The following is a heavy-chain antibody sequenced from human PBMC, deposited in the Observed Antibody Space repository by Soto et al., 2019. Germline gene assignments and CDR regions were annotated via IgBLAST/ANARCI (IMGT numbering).Heavy chain of an antibody. Sequence: QVQLQESGPGLVKPSQTLSLTCTVSGRPVSSGGYYWTWIRQFPGKGLEWIGYIYHIGSPSYNPALKSRLSMSRNASKNKFSLNLTSVTAADTAIYYCVRDRTLDSSGHWFDSWGQGTLVTVSS. CDR1: GRPVSSGGYY. D-gene: IGHD6-19*01. CDR2: IYHIGSP. V-gene: IGHV4-31*03. CDR3: VRDRTLDSSGHWFDS. J-gene: IGHJ5*01.